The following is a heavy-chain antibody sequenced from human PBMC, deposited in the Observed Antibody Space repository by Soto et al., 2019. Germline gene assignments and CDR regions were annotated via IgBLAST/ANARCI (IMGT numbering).Heavy chain of an antibody. J-gene: IGHJ5*02. CDR2: IIPILGIA. CDR1: GGTFSSYT. Sequence: SVKVSCKASGGTFSSYTISWVRQAPGQGLEWMGRIIPILGIANYAQKFQGRVTITADKSTSTAYMELSSLRSEDTAVYYCARMYYYDSSGYPNWFDPWGQGTLVTVSS. D-gene: IGHD3-22*01. CDR3: ARMYYYDSSGYPNWFDP. V-gene: IGHV1-69*02.